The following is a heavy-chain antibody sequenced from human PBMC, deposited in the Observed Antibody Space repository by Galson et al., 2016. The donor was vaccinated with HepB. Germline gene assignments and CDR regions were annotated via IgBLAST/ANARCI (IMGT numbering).Heavy chain of an antibody. CDR3: ARVLGGYDFYP. J-gene: IGHJ5*02. CDR1: GYTFTDYY. V-gene: IGHV1-2*02. D-gene: IGHD5-12*01. CDR2: INPNSGGT. Sequence: SVKVSCKASGYTFTDYYIHWVRQAPGQGLEWMGWINPNSGGTNYAQKFQGRVTMTRDTSISTAYMELWNLRSDDTALYYCARVLGGYDFYPWGQGTLVTVSS.